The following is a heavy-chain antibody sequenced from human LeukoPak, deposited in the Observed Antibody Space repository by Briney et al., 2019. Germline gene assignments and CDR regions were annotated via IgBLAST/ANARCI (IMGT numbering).Heavy chain of an antibody. V-gene: IGHV3-7*01. J-gene: IGHJ3*02. CDR3: AREPGIAAAGTGSRLDAFDI. CDR1: GFTLSSYW. D-gene: IGHD6-13*01. CDR2: IKKEGREK. Sequence: GGSLRLSCAASGFTLSSYWMRWVRQAQGKGVEWGAKIKKEGREKYYVDSVKGGFTIYRDNAKNSLYLQMHTLRAEDTAVYYCAREPGIAAAGTGSRLDAFDIWRQGTMVTVSS.